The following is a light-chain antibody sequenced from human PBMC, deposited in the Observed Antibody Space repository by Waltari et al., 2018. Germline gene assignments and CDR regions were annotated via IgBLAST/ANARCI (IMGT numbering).Light chain of an antibody. CDR2: HAS. V-gene: IGKV3-15*01. CDR3: QQYNRWPPGT. J-gene: IGKJ1*01. Sequence: ETVVTQSPATLSVSPGERATLSSRTSPSIGFNLAWYQQKPGQAPRLLIYHASTRATGIPARFSGSGSETEFTLTISGLQSEDFAVYYCQQYNRWPPGTFGQGTKVEI. CDR1: PSIGFN.